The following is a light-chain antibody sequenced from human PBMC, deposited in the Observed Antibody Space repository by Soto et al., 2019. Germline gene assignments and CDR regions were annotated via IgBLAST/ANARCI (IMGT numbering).Light chain of an antibody. CDR3: LHHNTYPRA. J-gene: IGKJ1*01. CDR1: QDIRSD. V-gene: IGKV1-17*01. Sequence: DIQMTQSPASLSASVGDRVTITCRASQDIRSDLGWYQQKPGRAPTRLMFAASRLQSGVPSRFSGRGSGTEFTLTISSLQPEDFATYYCLHHNTYPRAFGQGTKVEMK. CDR2: AAS.